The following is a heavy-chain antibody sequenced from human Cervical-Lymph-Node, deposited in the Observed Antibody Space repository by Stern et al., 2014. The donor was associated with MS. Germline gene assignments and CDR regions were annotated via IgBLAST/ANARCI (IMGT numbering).Heavy chain of an antibody. J-gene: IGHJ6*02. Sequence: MQLVQSGAEVKEPGASVKVSCKSSGYTFTDYYIHWVRQAPGQGLEWMGRIHPNSGDTKIAQKFQGRVTMTRDTSIGTGYMELSRLKFDDTAVYFCARDNAGHDMDVWGQGTTVTVSS. CDR3: ARDNAGHDMDV. CDR1: GYTFTDYY. CDR2: IHPNSGDT. V-gene: IGHV1-2*06. D-gene: IGHD1-1*01.